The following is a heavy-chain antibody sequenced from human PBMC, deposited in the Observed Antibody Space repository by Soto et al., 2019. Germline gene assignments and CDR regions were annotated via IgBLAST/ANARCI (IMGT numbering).Heavy chain of an antibody. CDR3: ARDLWVEPELYYYGMDV. V-gene: IGHV4-30-4*01. CDR2: IFYSGTT. Sequence: SETLSLTCAVYGGSFSDYYWSWIRQTPGKGLEWIGHIFYSGTTYYNPSLKSRLTISVDTSKNHFSLRLTSVTAADTAVYYCARDLWVEPELYYYGMDVWGQGTTVTVSS. J-gene: IGHJ6*02. CDR1: GGSFSDYY. D-gene: IGHD1-1*01.